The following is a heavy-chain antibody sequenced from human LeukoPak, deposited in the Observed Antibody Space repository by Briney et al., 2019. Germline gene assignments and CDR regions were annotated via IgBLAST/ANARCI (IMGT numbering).Heavy chain of an antibody. CDR1: GYTFTSYD. D-gene: IGHD1-26*01. V-gene: IGHV1-8*03. J-gene: IGHJ5*02. Sequence: ASVTVSCKASGYTFTSYDINWVRQATGQGREGRGWMNPNSGNTGYAQKFQGRVTITRNTSISTAYMELSSLRSEDTAVYYCARAREVVGATRGWFDHWGQGTLVTVSS. CDR2: MNPNSGNT. CDR3: ARAREVVGATRGWFDH.